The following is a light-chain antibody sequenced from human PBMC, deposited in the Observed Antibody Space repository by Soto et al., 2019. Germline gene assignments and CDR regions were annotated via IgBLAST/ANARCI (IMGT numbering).Light chain of an antibody. V-gene: IGLV2-14*01. CDR2: DVD. CDR1: SSDVGGYNY. CDR3: SSFSYSSTPNYV. Sequence: QSVLTQPASVSGSPGQSITISCTGTSSDVGGYNYVSWYQQHPGKAPKLIIYDVDNRPSGISSRFSGSKSGNTASLTISGLQAEDEADYYCSSFSYSSTPNYVFGTGTEVTVL. J-gene: IGLJ1*01.